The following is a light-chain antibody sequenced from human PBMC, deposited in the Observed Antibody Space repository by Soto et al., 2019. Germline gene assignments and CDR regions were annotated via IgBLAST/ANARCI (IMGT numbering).Light chain of an antibody. CDR3: QQYNNWPLT. V-gene: IGKV3D-15*01. J-gene: IGKJ4*01. Sequence: EIVMTQSPATLSVSPGERATLSGRASQSVNNKLVWYQQKPGQGPRLLIHGAFTRATGIPDRFSGSGSGTEFPLTISSLQSEDFAVYYCQQYNNWPLTFGGGTKVEIK. CDR2: GAF. CDR1: QSVNNK.